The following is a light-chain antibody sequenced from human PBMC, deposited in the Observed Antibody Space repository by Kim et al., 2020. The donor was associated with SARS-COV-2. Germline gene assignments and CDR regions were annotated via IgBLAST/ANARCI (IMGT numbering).Light chain of an antibody. V-gene: IGKV2-30*01. CDR1: QSLVYSDGNTY. J-gene: IGKJ5*01. Sequence: DVVMTQSPLSLPVTLGQPASISCRSSQSLVYSDGNTYLNWFQQRPGHSPRRLIYKVSNRDSGVPDRFSGSGSGTDFPLKISRVEAEDVGVYYCMQGIHPITFGQGTRLEI. CDR2: KVS. CDR3: MQGIHPIT.